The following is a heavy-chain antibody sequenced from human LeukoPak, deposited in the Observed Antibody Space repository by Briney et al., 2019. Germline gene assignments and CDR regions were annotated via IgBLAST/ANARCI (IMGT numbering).Heavy chain of an antibody. CDR1: GGSFSGYY. V-gene: IGHV4-34*01. D-gene: IGHD5-18*01. J-gene: IGHJ4*02. CDR2: INHSGST. Sequence: SETLSLTCAVYGGSFSGYYWSWIRQPPGKGLEWIGEINHSGSTNYHPSLKSRVTISVDTSKNQFSLKLSSVTAADTAVYYCARGRGYSRGYFDYWGQGTLVTVSS. CDR3: ARGRGYSRGYFDY.